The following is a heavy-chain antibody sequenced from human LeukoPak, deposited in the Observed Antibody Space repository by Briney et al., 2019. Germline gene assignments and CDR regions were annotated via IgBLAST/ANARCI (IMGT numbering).Heavy chain of an antibody. D-gene: IGHD4-23*01. J-gene: IGHJ4*02. Sequence: GASVKVSCKASGYTFTSYYMHWVRQAPGQGLEWMGIINPSGGSTSYAQKFQGRVTMTRDTSTSTVYMELSSLRSEDTAVYYCARDPRRATVVTSPRAYYFDYWGQGTLVTVSS. CDR1: GYTFTSYY. CDR3: ARDPRRATVVTSPRAYYFDY. V-gene: IGHV1-46*01. CDR2: INPSGGST.